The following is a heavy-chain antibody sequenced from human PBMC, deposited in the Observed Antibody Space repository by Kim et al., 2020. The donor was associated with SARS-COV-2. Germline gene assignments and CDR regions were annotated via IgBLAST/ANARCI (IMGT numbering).Heavy chain of an antibody. Sequence: KFQGRVTMTEDTSTDTAYMELSSLGSEDTAVYYCATGTSIAAREGYYFDYWGQGTLVTVSS. V-gene: IGHV1-24*01. D-gene: IGHD6-6*01. CDR3: ATGTSIAAREGYYFDY. J-gene: IGHJ4*02.